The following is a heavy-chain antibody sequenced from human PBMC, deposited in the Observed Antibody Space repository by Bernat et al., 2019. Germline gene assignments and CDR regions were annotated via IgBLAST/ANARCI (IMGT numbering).Heavy chain of an antibody. CDR3: VRDPQGWYPDFDY. Sequence: EVQLVESGGGLVRPGGSLRLSCAASGFTFSSYWMHWVRQAPGKGLVWVSRINLDGSSTSYADSVKGRFTISRDNAKNTLYLQMNSLRAEDTAVYYCVRDPQGWYPDFDYWGQGTLVTVSS. J-gene: IGHJ4*02. V-gene: IGHV3-74*01. CDR2: INLDGSST. D-gene: IGHD6-19*01. CDR1: GFTFSSYW.